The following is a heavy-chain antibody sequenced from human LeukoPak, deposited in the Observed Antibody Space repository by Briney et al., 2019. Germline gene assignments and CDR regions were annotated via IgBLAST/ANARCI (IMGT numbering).Heavy chain of an antibody. V-gene: IGHV4-31*03. CDR3: ARTRRDGYNYPVY. J-gene: IGHJ4*02. CDR2: IYYSGST. CDR1: GGSVSSGGDY. Sequence: PQTLSLTCTVSGGSVSSGGDYWNWIRQHPGKGLEWVGYIYYSGSTYYNPSLKSRVTISVDTSKNQFSLKLSSVTAADTAVYYCARTRRDGYNYPVYWGQGTLVTVSS. D-gene: IGHD5-24*01.